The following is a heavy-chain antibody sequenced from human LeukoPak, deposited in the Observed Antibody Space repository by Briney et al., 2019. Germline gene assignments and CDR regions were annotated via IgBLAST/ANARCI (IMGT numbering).Heavy chain of an antibody. CDR1: GGSFSNYY. J-gene: IGHJ4*02. CDR2: INHSGST. Sequence: KTSETLSLTCAVYGGSFSNYYWSWIRQPPGKGLEWIGEINHSGSTNYNPSLKSRVTISVDTSKNQFSLKLSSVTAADTAVYYCARGKATQPHKKYYFDYWGQGTLVTVSS. D-gene: IGHD1-14*01. CDR3: ARGKATQPHKKYYFDY. V-gene: IGHV4-34*01.